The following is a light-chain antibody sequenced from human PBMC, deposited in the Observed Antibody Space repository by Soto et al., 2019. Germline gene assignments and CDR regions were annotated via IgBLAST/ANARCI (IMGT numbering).Light chain of an antibody. J-gene: IGLJ2*01. Sequence: QSVLTQPPSASGTPGQTVTISCSGSSSNIGSEYVYWYQQFPGTAPRLLIYNNNRRPSGVPDRFSGSKSGTSASLTISGLQAEDEADYYCCSYAGSSTFVFGGGTKLTVL. V-gene: IGLV1-47*01. CDR1: SSNIGSEY. CDR3: CSYAGSSTFV. CDR2: NNN.